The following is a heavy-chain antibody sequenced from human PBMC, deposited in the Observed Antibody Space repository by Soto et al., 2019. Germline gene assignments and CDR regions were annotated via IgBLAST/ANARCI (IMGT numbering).Heavy chain of an antibody. CDR3: ARFAQTYSSSWYFGGGGDY. CDR2: IDPSDSYT. Sequence: PGESLKISCNGSGYSFTSYWISWVRQMPGKGLEWMGRIDPSDSYTSYSPSFQGHVTISADKSISTAYLQWSSLKASDTAMYYCARFAQTYSSSWYFGGGGDYWGQGTLATVYS. J-gene: IGHJ4*02. V-gene: IGHV5-10-1*01. D-gene: IGHD6-13*01. CDR1: GYSFTSYW.